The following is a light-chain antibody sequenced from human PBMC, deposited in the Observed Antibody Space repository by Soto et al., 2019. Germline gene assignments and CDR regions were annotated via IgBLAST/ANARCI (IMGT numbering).Light chain of an antibody. Sequence: QSVLTQPRSVSASPGQSVTISCTGTSSNVGGYNYVSWYQQNPSKAPKLMIYDATKRPSGVPDRFSGSKSGNAASLTISGLQAEDEADYYCCSYAASYTLVFGGGTKVTVL. CDR1: SSNVGGYNY. J-gene: IGLJ2*01. V-gene: IGLV2-11*01. CDR2: DAT. CDR3: CSYAASYTLV.